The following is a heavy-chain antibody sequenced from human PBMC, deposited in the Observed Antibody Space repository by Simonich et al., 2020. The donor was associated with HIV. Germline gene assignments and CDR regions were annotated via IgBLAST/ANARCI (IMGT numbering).Heavy chain of an antibody. Sequence: QVQLVQSGSELKKPGASVKGSCKASGYTLTTYAMNWGRQAPGQGLEWMGWINPNTGNPTYAQGCTGRFVFSLDTSVSTTYLQISSLKAEDTAVYYCARVAGVRPGTNWFDPWGQGTLVTVSS. CDR1: GYTLTTYA. V-gene: IGHV7-4-1*02. CDR3: ARVAGVRPGTNWFDP. D-gene: IGHD1-7*01. J-gene: IGHJ5*02. CDR2: INPNTGNP.